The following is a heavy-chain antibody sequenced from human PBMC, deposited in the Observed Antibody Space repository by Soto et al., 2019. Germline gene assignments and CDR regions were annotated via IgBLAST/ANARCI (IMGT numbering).Heavy chain of an antibody. V-gene: IGHV3-23*01. CDR2: ISGSGGST. D-gene: IGHD3-10*01. Sequence: GGSLRLSCAASGFTFSSYAMSWVRQAPGKGLEWVSAISGSGGSTYYADSVKGRFTISRDNSKNTLYLQMNSLRAEDTAVYYCARNYYGSGSYYKPPEGYYYGMDVWGQGNTVTV. CDR3: ARNYYGSGSYYKPPEGYYYGMDV. J-gene: IGHJ6*02. CDR1: GFTFSSYA.